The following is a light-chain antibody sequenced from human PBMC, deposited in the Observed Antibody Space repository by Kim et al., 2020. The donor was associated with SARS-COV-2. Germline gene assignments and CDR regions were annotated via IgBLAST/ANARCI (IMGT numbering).Light chain of an antibody. Sequence: DIQMTQSPSSLSASVGDRVTITCRASQTITTSVVWYQQKSGRAPRLLIYSASILESGVPSRFSGSGSGTDFTLTISSLEPEDFAIDYCHQSYSTPVTFGPGTKVDIK. V-gene: IGKV1-39*01. CDR1: QTITTS. J-gene: IGKJ3*01. CDR2: SAS. CDR3: HQSYSTPVT.